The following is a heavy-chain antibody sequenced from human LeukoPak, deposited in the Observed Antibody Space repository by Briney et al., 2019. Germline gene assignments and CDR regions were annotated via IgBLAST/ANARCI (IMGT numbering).Heavy chain of an antibody. CDR1: GYTFTNYW. J-gene: IGHJ4*02. CDR3: ARRNGDSAVDY. Sequence: GESLKISCQGSGYTFTNYWIGWVRQMPGKGLEWMGIIYPGNSDTRYSPSFQGQVTISADKSISTAYLQWSSLKASDTAMYYCARRNGDSAVDYWGQGTLFTVSS. D-gene: IGHD4-17*01. CDR2: IYPGNSDT. V-gene: IGHV5-51*01.